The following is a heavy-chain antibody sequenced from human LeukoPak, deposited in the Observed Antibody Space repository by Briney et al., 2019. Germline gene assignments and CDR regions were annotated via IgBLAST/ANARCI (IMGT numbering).Heavy chain of an antibody. V-gene: IGHV3-7*01. D-gene: IGHD4-17*01. CDR2: IKQDGGQI. CDR3: ARLGARQMLEY. CDR1: GFTVSSFY. Sequence: GGSLRLSCVASGFTVSSFYMSWVRQAPGKGLEWVANIKQDGGQIYYLESVKGRFTVSRDNAKNSLYLQMNSLRAEDTAVYYCARLGARQMLEYWGQGTLVTVSS. J-gene: IGHJ4*02.